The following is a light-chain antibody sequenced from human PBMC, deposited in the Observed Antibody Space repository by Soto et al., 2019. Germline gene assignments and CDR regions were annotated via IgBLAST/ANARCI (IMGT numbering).Light chain of an antibody. CDR2: GAS. J-gene: IGKJ1*01. Sequence: DIVLTQSPGSLSLSPGERATLSCRASQSVDSSFFAWYQQKPGQAPRLLIYGASKRATGTPDRFSGRGSGTDFAITITRREPEDFAVYYCQQYVSSVTFGQGTKVEIK. CDR3: QQYVSSVT. CDR1: QSVDSSF. V-gene: IGKV3-20*01.